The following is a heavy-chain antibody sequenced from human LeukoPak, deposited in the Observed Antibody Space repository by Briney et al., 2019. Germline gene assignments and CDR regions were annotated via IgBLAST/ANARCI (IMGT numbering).Heavy chain of an antibody. CDR1: GFSVSAHY. D-gene: IGHD3-10*01. Sequence: GGSLRLSCAASGFSVSAHYMNWVRQAPEKGLEWVALIDTGGDAYYAESVEGRFTISRHNSKNTLYLQMNSLRTDDTAVYYCARDRPGDGKLDFDYWGQGTLVTVSS. J-gene: IGHJ4*02. V-gene: IGHV3-53*04. CDR3: ARDRPGDGKLDFDY. CDR2: IDTGGDA.